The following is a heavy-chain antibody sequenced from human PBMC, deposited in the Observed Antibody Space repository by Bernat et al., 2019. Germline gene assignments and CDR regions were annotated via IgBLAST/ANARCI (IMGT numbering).Heavy chain of an antibody. Sequence: EVQLVESGGGLVQPGGSLRLSCAASGFTFSSYWMHWVRQAPGKGLVWVSRINSDGSSTSYADSVKGRFTISRDNAKNTLYLQMNSLRAEDMAVYYCARAGYDYYYMDVWGKGTTVTVSS. J-gene: IGHJ6*03. V-gene: IGHV3-74*01. CDR2: INSDGSST. CDR1: GFTFSSYW. CDR3: ARAGYDYYYMDV.